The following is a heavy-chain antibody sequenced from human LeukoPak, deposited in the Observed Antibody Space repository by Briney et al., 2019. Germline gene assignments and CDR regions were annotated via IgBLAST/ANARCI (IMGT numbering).Heavy chain of an antibody. CDR3: AKDGDVEQWLVRAFDY. D-gene: IGHD6-19*01. V-gene: IGHV3-30*02. CDR2: IRYDGSNK. Sequence: GGSLRLSCAASGFTFSSDGMHWVRQAPGKGLEWVAFIRYDGSNKYYADSVKGRFTISRDNSKNTLYLQMNSLRPEDTAVYYCAKDGDVEQWLVRAFDYWGQGTLATVSS. J-gene: IGHJ4*02. CDR1: GFTFSSDG.